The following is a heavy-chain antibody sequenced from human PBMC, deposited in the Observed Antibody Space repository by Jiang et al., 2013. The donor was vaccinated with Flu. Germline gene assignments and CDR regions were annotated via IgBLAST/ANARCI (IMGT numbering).Heavy chain of an antibody. D-gene: IGHD6-13*01. J-gene: IGHJ4*02. Sequence: SGAEVKKPGASVKVSCKASGYTFTGYYMHWVRQAPGQGLEWMGWINPNSGGTNYAQKFQGWVTMTRDTSISTAYMELSRLRSDDTAVYYCARGTPTSSSWMDYWGQGTLVTVSS. CDR3: ARGTPTSSSWMDY. V-gene: IGHV1-2*04. CDR2: INPNSGGT. CDR1: GYTFTGYY.